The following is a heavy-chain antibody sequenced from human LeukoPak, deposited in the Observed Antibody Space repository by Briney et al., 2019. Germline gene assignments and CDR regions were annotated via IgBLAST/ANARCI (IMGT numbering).Heavy chain of an antibody. CDR3: AKSGGSGQTAFDY. CDR1: GFTFSSYG. D-gene: IGHD6-19*01. Sequence: GGSLRLSCAASGFTFSSYGMHWVRQAPGKGLEWVAVISYDGSNKYYADSVKGRFTISRDNSKNTLYLQMNSLRAEDTAVYYCAKSGGSGQTAFDYWGQGTLVTV. V-gene: IGHV3-30*18. J-gene: IGHJ4*02. CDR2: ISYDGSNK.